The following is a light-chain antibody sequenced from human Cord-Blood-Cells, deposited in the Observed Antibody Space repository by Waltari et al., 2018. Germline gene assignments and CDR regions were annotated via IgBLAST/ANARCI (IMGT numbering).Light chain of an antibody. V-gene: IGKV3-15*01. CDR1: QSVSSN. J-gene: IGKJ1*01. CDR3: QQYNNWPRWT. Sequence: EIVMTQSPATLSVSPGERDTLSCRASQSVSSNLAWYQQKPGQAPRLLIYGASTRATGIPARFSGGGAGTEFTLTISSLQSEDFAVYYCQQYNNWPRWTFGQGTKVEIK. CDR2: GAS.